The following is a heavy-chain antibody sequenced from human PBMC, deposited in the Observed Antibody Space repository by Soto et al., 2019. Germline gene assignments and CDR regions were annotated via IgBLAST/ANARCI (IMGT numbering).Heavy chain of an antibody. CDR2: ISYDGSNK. Sequence: QVQLVESGGGVVQPGRSLRLSCEASGFTFSSYGIHWVRQAPGKGLEWVAVISYDGSNKYYADSVKGRFTISRDNSKNTLYLQMNSLRPEDTAVYYCAKVYSGSWLGYFDLWGRGTLVTVSS. CDR1: GFTFSSYG. D-gene: IGHD6-13*01. CDR3: AKVYSGSWLGYFDL. J-gene: IGHJ2*01. V-gene: IGHV3-30*18.